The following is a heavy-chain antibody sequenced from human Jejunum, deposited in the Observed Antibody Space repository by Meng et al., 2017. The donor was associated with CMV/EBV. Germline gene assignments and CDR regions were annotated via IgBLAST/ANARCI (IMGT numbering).Heavy chain of an antibody. D-gene: IGHD1-14*01. J-gene: IGHJ4*02. V-gene: IGHV4-30-4*01. Sequence: VSSDYISSGDSYWSWLRQPPGKGLEWIGYIYESGSTSYNPSLESRVTISVDTSTNQFSLKVMSVTAADTAVYYCAREGTNSYYFDYWGQGTLVTVSS. CDR3: AREGTNSYYFDY. CDR1: SDYISSGDSY. CDR2: IYESGST.